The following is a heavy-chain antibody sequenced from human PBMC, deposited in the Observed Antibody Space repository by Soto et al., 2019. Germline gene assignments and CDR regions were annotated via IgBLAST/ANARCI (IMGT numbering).Heavy chain of an antibody. J-gene: IGHJ6*03. D-gene: IGHD2-15*01. V-gene: IGHV4-34*01. CDR1: GGSFSGYY. Sequence: SETLSLTCAVYGGSFSGYYWSWIRQPPGKGLEWIGEINHSGSTNYNPSLKSRVTISVDTSKNQFSLKLSSVTAADTAVYYCARVFINDCSGGSCYSLMLGYYYYMDVWGKGTTVTVSS. CDR3: ARVFINDCSGGSCYSLMLGYYYYMDV. CDR2: INHSGST.